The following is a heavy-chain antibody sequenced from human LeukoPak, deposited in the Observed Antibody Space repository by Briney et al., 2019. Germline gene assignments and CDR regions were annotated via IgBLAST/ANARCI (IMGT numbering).Heavy chain of an antibody. CDR3: ARVYRDDFWSGYSTHFDY. V-gene: IGHV4-59*02. CDR2: IYYTGAT. CDR1: GGSVNSYY. D-gene: IGHD3-3*01. J-gene: IGHJ4*02. Sequence: KPSETLSLTCTVSGGSVNSYYWSWIRQPPGKGLEWIGYIYYTGATNYNPSLKSRVTVSIDTSKNQFSLNLTSVTAADTAVYYCARVYRDDFWSGYSTHFDYWGQGTLVTVSS.